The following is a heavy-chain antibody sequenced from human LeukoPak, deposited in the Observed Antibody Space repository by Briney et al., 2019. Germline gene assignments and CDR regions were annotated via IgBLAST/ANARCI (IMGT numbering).Heavy chain of an antibody. V-gene: IGHV4-34*01. CDR2: INHSGST. J-gene: IGHJ6*03. CDR1: GGSFSGYY. CDR3: ARGSGGYFDYYYYYYMDV. Sequence: SETLSLTCAVYGGSFSGYYWSWIRQLPGKGLEWIGEINHSGSTNYNPSLKSRVTISVDTSKNQFSLKLSSVTAADTAVYYCARGSGGYFDYYYYYYMDVWGKGTTVTVSS. D-gene: IGHD6-25*01.